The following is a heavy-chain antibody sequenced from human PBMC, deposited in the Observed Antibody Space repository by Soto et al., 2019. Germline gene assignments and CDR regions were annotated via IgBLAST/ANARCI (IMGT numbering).Heavy chain of an antibody. CDR1: GFTFSNYA. V-gene: IGHV3-23*01. J-gene: IGHJ5*01. Sequence: EVQLLESGGGLAQPGGSVRLSCAASGFTFSNYAMNWVRQAPGKGLEWVSVISWNGGSTYYADSVKGRFTISRDNSKNTQYLQMNNLTVEDTALYYCAREGNNCNYLFDTCGHGTLVTVS. D-gene: IGHD1-7*01. CDR3: AREGNNCNYLFDT. CDR2: ISWNGGST.